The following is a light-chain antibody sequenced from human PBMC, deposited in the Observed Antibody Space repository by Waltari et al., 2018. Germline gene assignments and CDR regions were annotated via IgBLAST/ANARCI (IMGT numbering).Light chain of an antibody. Sequence: DIQMTQSPSSLSASVGARVIITCRASQSINSYLNLYQQKPGKAPKLLIYDASSLQSGVPSRFSGSGSETDFTLTISSLQPEDFATYYCQQSYISLTFGGGTKVEIK. CDR3: QQSYISLT. CDR1: QSINSY. J-gene: IGKJ4*01. CDR2: DAS. V-gene: IGKV1-39*01.